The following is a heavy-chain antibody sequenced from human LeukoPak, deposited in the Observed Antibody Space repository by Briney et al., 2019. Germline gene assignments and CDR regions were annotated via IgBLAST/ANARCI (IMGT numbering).Heavy chain of an antibody. J-gene: IGHJ4*02. D-gene: IGHD5-12*01. Sequence: GGSLRLSCAASGFTFSSYAMSWVRQAPGKGLEWVSAISGSGGSTYYADSVKGRFTISRDNSKNTLYLQMNNLRAEDTAVYYCGRGWPGYTSPLDYWGQGILVAVSS. CDR1: GFTFSSYA. CDR2: ISGSGGST. CDR3: GRGWPGYTSPLDY. V-gene: IGHV3-23*01.